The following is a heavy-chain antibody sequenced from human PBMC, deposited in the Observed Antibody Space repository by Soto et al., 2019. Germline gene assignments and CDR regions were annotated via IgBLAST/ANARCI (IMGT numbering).Heavy chain of an antibody. J-gene: IGHJ3*02. D-gene: IGHD5-18*01. CDR3: AKSWGDTWQQSAFDI. Sequence: EVQLLESGGDLIQPGGSLRLSCAVSGFSFRSYSMIWVRQVRGKGLEWVSGMSATGGSTYYAVSVKGRFTTSRDNSRKTLYLQMNSLRADDTAVYYCAKSWGDTWQQSAFDIWGLGTMVTVSA. CDR2: MSATGGST. CDR1: GFSFRSYS. V-gene: IGHV3-23*01.